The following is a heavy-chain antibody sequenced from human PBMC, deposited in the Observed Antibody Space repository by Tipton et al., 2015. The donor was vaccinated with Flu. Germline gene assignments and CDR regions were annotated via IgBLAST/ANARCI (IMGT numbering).Heavy chain of an antibody. CDR1: TGSVSGYY. V-gene: IGHV4-59*08. CDR3: ARHFYDSSGYYCLDY. J-gene: IGHJ4*02. Sequence: TLSLTCDVSTGSVSGYYWSWIRQSPKRGLEWIGYIHYTGSTNYNPSLKSRVSMSVDASKNQFSLKMTSLTAADTAVYHCARHFYDSSGYYCLDYWGQGLLVTVSS. CDR2: IHYTGST. D-gene: IGHD3-22*01.